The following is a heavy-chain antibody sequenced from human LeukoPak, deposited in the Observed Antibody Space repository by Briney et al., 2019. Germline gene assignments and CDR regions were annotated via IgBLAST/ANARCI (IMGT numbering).Heavy chain of an antibody. Sequence: SETLSLTCTVSGGSISSSSAYWGWIRQPPGKGLEWIGSIYYSKNTYYNPSLKSRVTISADTSKNQFSLTLGSVSATDTAVYYCARHESIIVVVAARGFDYWGQGTLVTVSS. CDR2: IYYSKNT. CDR1: GGSISSSSAY. D-gene: IGHD2-15*01. CDR3: ARHESIIVVVAARGFDY. V-gene: IGHV4-39*01. J-gene: IGHJ4*02.